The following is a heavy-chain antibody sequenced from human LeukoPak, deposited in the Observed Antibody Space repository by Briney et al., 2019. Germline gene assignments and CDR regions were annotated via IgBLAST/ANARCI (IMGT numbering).Heavy chain of an antibody. CDR1: GFTVNSNY. D-gene: IGHD3-22*01. V-gene: IGHV3-23*01. J-gene: IGHJ4*02. CDR2: ISGSGGST. Sequence: PGGSLRLSCAASGFTVNSNYMSWVRQAPGKGLEWVSAISGSGGSTYYADSVKGRFTISRDNSKNTLYLQMNSLRAEDTAVYYCAKALYDSSGYYFDYWGQGTLVTVSS. CDR3: AKALYDSSGYYFDY.